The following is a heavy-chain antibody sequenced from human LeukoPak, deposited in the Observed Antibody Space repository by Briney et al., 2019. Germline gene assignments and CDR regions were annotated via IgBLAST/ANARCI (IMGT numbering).Heavy chain of an antibody. J-gene: IGHJ4*02. CDR1: GITLSNSG. D-gene: IGHD3-22*01. V-gene: IGHV3-23*01. CDR2: ISDSGGRT. CDR3: AKRGVVIRVILVGFHKEAYYFDS. Sequence: GGSLRLSCAVSGITLSNSGMSWVRQAPGKGLEWVAGISDSGGRTNYADSVKGRFTISRDNPKNTLYLQMNSLRAEDTAVYFCAKRGVVIRVILVGFHKEAYYFDSWGQGALVTVSS.